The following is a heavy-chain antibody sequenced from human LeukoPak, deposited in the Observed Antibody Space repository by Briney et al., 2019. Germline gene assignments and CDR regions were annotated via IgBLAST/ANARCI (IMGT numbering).Heavy chain of an antibody. Sequence: PSETLSLTCIVSGDSISSGLYYRPWVRQHPGEGLEWIGCTHDSGTTYYSSSLRGRVIISLDTSKKEFSLKLTSVTAADTAVYYCAAGRRGRYSPYHYYHLDVWGTGTTVAVSS. D-gene: IGHD1-26*01. CDR1: GDSISSGLYY. J-gene: IGHJ6*03. CDR3: AAGRRGRYSPYHYYHLDV. V-gene: IGHV4-31*03. CDR2: THDSGTT.